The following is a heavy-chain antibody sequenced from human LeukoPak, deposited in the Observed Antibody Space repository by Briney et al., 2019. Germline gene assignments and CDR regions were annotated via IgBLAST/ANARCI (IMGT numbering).Heavy chain of an antibody. D-gene: IGHD3-16*01. V-gene: IGHV3-48*03. CDR3: ARDPAVSYDYVWGSFAGY. J-gene: IGHJ4*02. Sequence: GGSLRLSCAASGFTFSSYEMNWVRQAPGKGVEWISYISSSGTTKYYADSVKGRFTISRDNAKNSLYLQMNSLRAEDTAVYYCARDPAVSYDYVWGSFAGYWGQGTLVTVSS. CDR2: ISSSGTTK. CDR1: GFTFSSYE.